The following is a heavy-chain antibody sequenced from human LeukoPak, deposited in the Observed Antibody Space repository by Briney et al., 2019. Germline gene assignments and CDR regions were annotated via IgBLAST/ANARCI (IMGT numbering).Heavy chain of an antibody. J-gene: IGHJ3*02. V-gene: IGHV1-24*01. Sequence: ASVKVSCKVSGSTLTELSMHRVRQAPGNGLEWMGGFDPEDGETIYAQKFQGRVTMTEDTSTDTAYMELSSLRSEDTAVYYCATVLGDILTGYPDAFDIWGQGTMVTVSS. CDR2: FDPEDGET. D-gene: IGHD3-9*01. CDR3: ATVLGDILTGYPDAFDI. CDR1: GSTLTELS.